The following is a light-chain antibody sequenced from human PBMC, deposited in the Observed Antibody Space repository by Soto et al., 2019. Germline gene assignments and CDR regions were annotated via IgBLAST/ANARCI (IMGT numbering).Light chain of an antibody. J-gene: IGKJ4*01. Sequence: DIQMTQSPSSLSASVGDRVTITCRASQSISTYLNWYQHKPGKAPTLLIYAASTLQSGVPSRYSGSGSGTDFTLNISGLQPEDFATYYCQQSYSTPLAFGGGTKVEIK. V-gene: IGKV1-39*01. CDR3: QQSYSTPLA. CDR2: AAS. CDR1: QSISTY.